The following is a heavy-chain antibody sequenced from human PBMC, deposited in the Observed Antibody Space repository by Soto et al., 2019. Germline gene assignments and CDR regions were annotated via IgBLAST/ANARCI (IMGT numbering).Heavy chain of an antibody. D-gene: IGHD2-2*01. Sequence: VQLVQSGAEVKKPGSSVKVSCKASGGTFSSYAISWVRQAPGQGLEWMGGIIPIFGTANYAQKFQGRVTITADKSTITAYMELSSLRSEDTAVYYCASPPRYQLHLGMDVWGQGTTVTVSS. CDR3: ASPPRYQLHLGMDV. CDR1: GGTFSSYA. J-gene: IGHJ6*02. CDR2: IIPIFGTA. V-gene: IGHV1-69*06.